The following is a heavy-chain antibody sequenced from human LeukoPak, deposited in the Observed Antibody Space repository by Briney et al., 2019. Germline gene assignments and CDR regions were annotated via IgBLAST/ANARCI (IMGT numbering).Heavy chain of an antibody. V-gene: IGHV3-30*18. J-gene: IGHJ4*02. CDR3: AKDLMDSTGWYFDY. CDR1: GFTFSDYG. D-gene: IGHD6-19*01. CDR2: ILYDGITK. Sequence: GGSLRLSCTASGFTFSDYGMHWVRQAPGKGLEWVALILYDGITKYYADSVKGRFTISRDNSKNTLFLQMNSLRTEDTAVYYCAKDLMDSTGWYFDYWGQGTLVTVSS.